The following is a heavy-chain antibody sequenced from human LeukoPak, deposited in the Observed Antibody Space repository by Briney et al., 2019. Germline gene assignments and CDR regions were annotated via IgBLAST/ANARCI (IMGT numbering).Heavy chain of an antibody. CDR1: GYTFTIYG. Sequence: ASMKVSCKASGYTFTIYGISWVRQAPGQGLEWMGWINPNSGGTNYAQKFQGRVTMTRDTSISTAYMELSRLRSDDTAVYYCARGHDYYDSSGYPGPYGMDVWGQGTTVTVSS. J-gene: IGHJ6*02. V-gene: IGHV1-2*02. D-gene: IGHD3-22*01. CDR3: ARGHDYYDSSGYPGPYGMDV. CDR2: INPNSGGT.